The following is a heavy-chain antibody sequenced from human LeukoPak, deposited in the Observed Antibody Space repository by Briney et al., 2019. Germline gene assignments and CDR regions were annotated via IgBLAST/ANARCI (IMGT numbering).Heavy chain of an antibody. Sequence: KPSETLSLTCTVSGYSISSGYYWGWIRPPPGKGLEWIGSIYHSGSTYYNPSLKSRVTISVDTSKNQFSLKLSSVTAADTAVYYCARHDTVGERPYYFDYWGQGTLVTVSS. CDR3: ARHDTVGERPYYFDY. CDR2: IYHSGST. D-gene: IGHD3-16*01. V-gene: IGHV4-38-2*02. CDR1: GYSISSGYY. J-gene: IGHJ4*02.